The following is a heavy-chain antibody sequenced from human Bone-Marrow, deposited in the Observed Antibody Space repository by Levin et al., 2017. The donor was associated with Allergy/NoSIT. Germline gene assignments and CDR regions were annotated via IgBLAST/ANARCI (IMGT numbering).Heavy chain of an antibody. CDR1: GFSITSGYH. V-gene: IGHV4-38-2*02. D-gene: IGHD4-23*01. J-gene: IGHJ4*02. CDR2: IYYSGET. Sequence: SETLSLTCTVSGFSITSGYHWGWIRQTPGRGLEWIGSIYYSGETYYKPSLKSRVTISVDTSKNQFSMNLTSVTAADTAVYYCARAMGNYGGESAVNWGQGALVNVSS. CDR3: ARAMGNYGGESAVN.